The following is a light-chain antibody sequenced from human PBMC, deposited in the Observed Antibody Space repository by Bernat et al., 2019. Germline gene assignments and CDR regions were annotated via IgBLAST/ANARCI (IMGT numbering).Light chain of an antibody. CDR1: SSDVGGYNY. CDR2: DVS. J-gene: IGLJ3*02. CDR3: CSYAGSSTWV. Sequence: QSALTQPASVSGSPGQSITISCTGTSSDVGGYNYVSWYQQHPGKAPKLMIYDVSNRPSGVSNRFSGSKSGNTASLTISGLQPADEATYFCCSYAGSSTWVFGGGTKLTVL. V-gene: IGLV2-14*03.